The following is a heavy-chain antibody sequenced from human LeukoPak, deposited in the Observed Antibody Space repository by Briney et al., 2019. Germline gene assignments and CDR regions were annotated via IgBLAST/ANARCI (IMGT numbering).Heavy chain of an antibody. CDR3: ARTVGATAFDY. CDR1: VFTFSSYG. CDR2: IWYDGSNK. D-gene: IGHD1-26*01. J-gene: IGHJ4*02. V-gene: IGHV3-33*01. Sequence: GGSLRLSCAASVFTFSSYGMHWVRQAPGKGLEWVAVIWYDGSNKYYADSVKGRFTISRDNSKNTLYLQMSSLRAEDTAVYYCARTVGATAFDYWGQGTLVTVSS.